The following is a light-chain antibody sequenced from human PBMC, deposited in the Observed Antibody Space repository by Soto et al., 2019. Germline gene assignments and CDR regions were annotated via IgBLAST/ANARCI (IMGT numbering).Light chain of an antibody. CDR1: QGVDSD. Sequence: IQMTQSPSSLSASVGDRVTITCRASQGVDSDLSCYQQKPGKAPKLLIYAASSLHSGVPTRFRGSGSGTHFTLTISSLQPEDVATYYCQQSYSTLVLTFGGGTKVELK. CDR2: AAS. CDR3: QQSYSTLVLT. V-gene: IGKV1-39*01. J-gene: IGKJ4*01.